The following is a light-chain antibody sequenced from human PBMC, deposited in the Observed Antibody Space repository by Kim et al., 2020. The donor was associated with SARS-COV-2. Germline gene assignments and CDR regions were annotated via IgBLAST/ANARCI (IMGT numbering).Light chain of an antibody. Sequence: SWSPGEGATHSCRARQSIGGFLAWYQQRPGQTPMLLIDDTTKRATGIPARFSGCGSGTDFTLTIRTLESEDFAIYYCQRSSCPITFGQGTRLEIK. V-gene: IGKV3-11*01. CDR3: QRSSCPIT. CDR1: QSIGGF. J-gene: IGKJ5*01. CDR2: DTT.